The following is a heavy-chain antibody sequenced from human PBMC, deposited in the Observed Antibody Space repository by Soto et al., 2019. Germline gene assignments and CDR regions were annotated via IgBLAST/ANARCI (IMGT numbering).Heavy chain of an antibody. D-gene: IGHD2-15*01. V-gene: IGHV4-39*01. CDR2: IYYSGST. Sequence: SETLSLTCTVSGGSISSSSYYWGWIRQPPGKGLEWIGSIYYSGSTYYNPSLKSRVAISVDTSKNQFSLKLSSVTAADTAVYYCAPTYCSGGSCFRPNWFDPWGQGTLVTVSS. CDR1: GGSISSSSYY. CDR3: APTYCSGGSCFRPNWFDP. J-gene: IGHJ5*02.